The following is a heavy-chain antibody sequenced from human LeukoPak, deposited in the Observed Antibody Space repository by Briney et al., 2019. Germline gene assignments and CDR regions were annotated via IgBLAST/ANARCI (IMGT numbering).Heavy chain of an antibody. Sequence: SETLSLTCTVSGGSINNYYWSWIRQPAGKGLEWIGRIYTRGSTNYNPSLESRVTMSVDTSKNQFSLKLSSVTAADTAVYYCARGRYCSADICSGGDAFDIWGQGTMVSVSS. V-gene: IGHV4-4*07. CDR3: ARGRYCSADICSGGDAFDI. J-gene: IGHJ3*02. CDR1: GGSINNYY. D-gene: IGHD2-15*01. CDR2: IYTRGST.